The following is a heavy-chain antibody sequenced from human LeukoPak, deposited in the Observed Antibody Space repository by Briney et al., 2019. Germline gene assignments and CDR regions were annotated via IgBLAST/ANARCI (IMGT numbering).Heavy chain of an antibody. Sequence: QTGGSLRLSCATSGFIFSNYAVNWVRQAPGKGLEWVSIISGSGDTTYYADSVKGRFTISRDNSKNTLYLQMNSLRAEDTAVYYCAKMGIVVVTATPAPPWFDPWGQGTLVTVSS. CDR1: GFIFSNYA. D-gene: IGHD2-21*02. CDR2: ISGSGDTT. J-gene: IGHJ5*02. CDR3: AKMGIVVVTATPAPPWFDP. V-gene: IGHV3-23*01.